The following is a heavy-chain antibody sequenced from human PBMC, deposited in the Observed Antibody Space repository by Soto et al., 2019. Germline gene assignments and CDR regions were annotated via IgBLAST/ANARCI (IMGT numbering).Heavy chain of an antibody. V-gene: IGHV6-1*01. Sequence: PSQTLSLTFAISGDSVSSNSAAWNWIRQSPSRGLEWLGRTYYRSKWYNDYAVSVKSRITINPDTSKNQFSLQLNSVTPEDTAVYYCARAGVAHNRKTNAYYFDYWGQGTRVTVXS. J-gene: IGHJ4*02. CDR1: GDSVSSNSAA. CDR2: TYYRSKWYN. CDR3: ARAGVAHNRKTNAYYFDY. D-gene: IGHD1-1*01.